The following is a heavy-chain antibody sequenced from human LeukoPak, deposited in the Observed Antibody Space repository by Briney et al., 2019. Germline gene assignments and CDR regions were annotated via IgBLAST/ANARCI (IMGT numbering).Heavy chain of an antibody. CDR2: IYTSDSATSAST. J-gene: IGHJ6*02. CDR3: ARDREPYDFDV. Sequence: SETLSLTCTVSGGSIGDYYWSWVRQPAGEGLEWIGRIYTSDSATSASTHYNPSLKSRLTMSLDTPRNQFSLNLTSVTAADAAVYYCARDREPYDFDVWGQGTTVTVSS. CDR1: GGSIGDYY. V-gene: IGHV4-4*07.